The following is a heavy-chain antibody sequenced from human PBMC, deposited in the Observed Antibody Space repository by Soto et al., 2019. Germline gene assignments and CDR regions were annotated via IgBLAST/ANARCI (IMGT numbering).Heavy chain of an antibody. CDR2: IYYSGST. CDR1: GGSISSYY. J-gene: IGHJ4*02. Sequence: SETLSLTCAVSGGSISSYYWSWIRQPPGKGLEWIGYIYYSGSTNYNPSLKSRVTISVDTSKNQFSLKLSSVTAADTAVYYCARDNGRENYYDSSGYWYYFDYWGQGTLVTVSS. V-gene: IGHV4-59*01. CDR3: ARDNGRENYYDSSGYWYYFDY. D-gene: IGHD3-22*01.